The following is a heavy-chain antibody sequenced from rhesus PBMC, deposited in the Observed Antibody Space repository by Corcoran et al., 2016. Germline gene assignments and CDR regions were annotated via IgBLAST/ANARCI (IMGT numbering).Heavy chain of an antibody. CDR3: TSSGIAAAANFDY. Sequence: DVQLVESGGGLVKPGGSLRLSCVASGFTFSSYVMHWVRQAPVMGLEWVSVISESGGTIYYADSVKGRFTISRNNAKNSLFLQMNSLRAEDTAVYYCTSSGIAAAANFDYWGQGVLVTVSS. CDR1: GFTFSSYV. J-gene: IGHJ4*01. CDR2: ISESGGTI. D-gene: IGHD6-25*01. V-gene: IGHV3S26*01.